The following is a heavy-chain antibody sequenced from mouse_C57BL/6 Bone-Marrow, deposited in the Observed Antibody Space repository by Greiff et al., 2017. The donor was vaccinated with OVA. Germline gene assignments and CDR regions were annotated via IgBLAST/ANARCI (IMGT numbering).Heavy chain of an antibody. CDR2: ICPGDGDS. J-gene: IGHJ4*01. CDR1: GYAFSSSW. Sequence: VQLQQSGPELVKPGASVKISCKASGYAFSSSWMNWVKQRPGKGLEWIGRICPGDGDSNSNGKFKGKATLTADKSSSTAYMQLSSLTSEDSAVYFCARGYAMDYWGQGTSVTVSS. V-gene: IGHV1-82*01. CDR3: ARGYAMDY.